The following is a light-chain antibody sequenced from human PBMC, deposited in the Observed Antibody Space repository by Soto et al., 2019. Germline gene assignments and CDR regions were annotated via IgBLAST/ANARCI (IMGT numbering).Light chain of an antibody. CDR2: EGS. CDR1: SSDVGSYNL. J-gene: IGLJ1*01. CDR3: CSYAGTSNFEDV. Sequence: QSVLNQPASVSGFHGHWITISCPGTSSDVGSYNLVSWYQQHPGKAPKLMIYEGSKRPSGVSNRFSGSKSGNTASLTISGLQAEDEDDYYCCSYAGTSNFEDVFGTGTKV. V-gene: IGLV2-23*03.